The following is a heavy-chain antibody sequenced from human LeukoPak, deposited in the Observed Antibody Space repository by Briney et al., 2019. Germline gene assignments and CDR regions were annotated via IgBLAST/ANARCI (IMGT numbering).Heavy chain of an antibody. CDR3: ARDSIAALFDY. D-gene: IGHD6-6*01. J-gene: IGHJ4*02. V-gene: IGHV4-59*01. Sequence: SETLSLTCTVSGGSISSYYWSWIRQPPGKGLEWIGYIYYSGSTNYNPSLKSRVTISVDTSKNQFSLKLSSVTAANTAVYYCARDSIAALFDYWGQGTLVTVSS. CDR2: IYYSGST. CDR1: GGSISSYY.